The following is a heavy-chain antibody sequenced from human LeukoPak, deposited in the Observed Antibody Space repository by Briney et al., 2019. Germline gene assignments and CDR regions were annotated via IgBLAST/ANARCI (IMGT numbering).Heavy chain of an antibody. Sequence: GGSLRLSCAASGFTFSSYAMCWVRQAPGKGLEYVSAISNKGAGTYYADSVEGRFTISRDNSKNTLYLQMSSLRPEDTAVYYCVKGSGYFDYWGQGTLVTVSS. CDR2: ISNKGAGT. CDR1: GFTFSSYA. J-gene: IGHJ4*02. D-gene: IGHD3-10*01. CDR3: VKGSGYFDY. V-gene: IGHV3-64D*06.